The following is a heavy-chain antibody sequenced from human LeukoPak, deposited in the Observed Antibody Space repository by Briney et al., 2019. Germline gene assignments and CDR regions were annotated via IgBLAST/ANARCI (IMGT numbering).Heavy chain of an antibody. CDR2: INHSGST. V-gene: IGHV4-34*01. CDR3: ARLQLIRTTVLTPVEYYYYGMDV. D-gene: IGHD4-23*01. J-gene: IGHJ6*02. CDR1: GGSFSGYY. Sequence: SETLSLTCAVYGGSFSGYYWSWIRQPPGKGLEWIGEINHSGSTNYNPSLKSRVTISEDTSKNQFSLKLSSVTAADTAVYYCARLQLIRTTVLTPVEYYYYGMDVWGQGTTVTVSS.